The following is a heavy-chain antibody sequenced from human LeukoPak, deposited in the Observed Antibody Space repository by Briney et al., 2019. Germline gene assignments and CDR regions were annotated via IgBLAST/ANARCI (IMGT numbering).Heavy chain of an antibody. CDR1: GFTFSSYA. D-gene: IGHD6-13*01. CDR2: IKQDGSEK. Sequence: PGGSLRLSCAASGFTFSSYAMSWVRQAPGKGLEWVANIKQDGSEKYYVDSVKGRFTISRDNAKNSLYLQMNSLRAEDTAVYYCARDLSRIAAAGTLLDYWGQGTLVTVSA. V-gene: IGHV3-7*01. J-gene: IGHJ4*02. CDR3: ARDLSRIAAAGTLLDY.